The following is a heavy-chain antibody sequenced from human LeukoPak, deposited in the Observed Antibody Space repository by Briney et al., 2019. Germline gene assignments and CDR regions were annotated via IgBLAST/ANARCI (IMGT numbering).Heavy chain of an antibody. D-gene: IGHD4-11*01. V-gene: IGHV1-2*02. CDR3: ARAVYSNYVDAFDI. CDR2: INSNSGGT. CDR1: GYTFTGYY. J-gene: IGHJ3*02. Sequence: ASVKVSCKASGYTFTGYYMHWVRQAPGQGLEWMGWINSNSGGTNYAQKFQGRVTMTRDTSISTAYMELSRLRSDDTAVYYCARAVYSNYVDAFDIWGQGTMVTVSS.